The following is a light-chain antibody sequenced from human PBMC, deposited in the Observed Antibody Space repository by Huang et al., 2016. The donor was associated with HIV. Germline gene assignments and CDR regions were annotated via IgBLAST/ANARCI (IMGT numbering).Light chain of an antibody. Sequence: IVMTQSPDSLAVSLGETATNNCQSSQSLLFRSNNKNYLAWYQQKPGQPPTLLMSWASTRGSGVPSRFSGGGSGTDFTLTISSLQAEDVAVYFCQQYFDVPWTFGRGTKVEIK. CDR1: QSLLFRSNNKNY. CDR3: QQYFDVPWT. CDR2: WAS. J-gene: IGKJ1*01. V-gene: IGKV4-1*01.